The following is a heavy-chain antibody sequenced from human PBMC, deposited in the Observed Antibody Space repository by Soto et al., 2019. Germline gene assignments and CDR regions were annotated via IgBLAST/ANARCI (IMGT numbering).Heavy chain of an antibody. CDR1: GFTFSSYS. CDR3: AKCSGDCLRSDGFDV. D-gene: IGHD2-21*02. V-gene: IGHV3-21*01. CDR2: ISSRSGWI. J-gene: IGHJ3*01. Sequence: EVQLVESGGGLVKPGGSLRLSCAASGFTFSSYSMNGVRLAPGKGLEWVSSISSRSGWIYYADSVKGRFTISRDNAKNSLYLQMSSLRAEDTAVYYCAKCSGDCLRSDGFDVWGQGTMVTVSS.